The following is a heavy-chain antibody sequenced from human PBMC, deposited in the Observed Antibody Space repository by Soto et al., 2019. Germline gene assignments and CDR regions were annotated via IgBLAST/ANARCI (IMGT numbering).Heavy chain of an antibody. D-gene: IGHD1-26*01. CDR2: INPNSGGP. CDR3: AREVALGSGKWFDP. V-gene: IGHV1-2*02. J-gene: IGHJ5*02. CDR1: GYTFTVYY. Sequence: ASVKVSCKASGYTFTVYYIHWVRQAPGQEPEWMGWINPNSGGPNYAQKFQGRVTMTRDTPISTAYMELSSLRSDDTAVYYCAREVALGSGKWFDPWGQGTLVTVSS.